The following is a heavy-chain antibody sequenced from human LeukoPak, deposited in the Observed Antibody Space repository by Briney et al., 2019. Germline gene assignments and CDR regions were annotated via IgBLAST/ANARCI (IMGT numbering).Heavy chain of an antibody. D-gene: IGHD3-10*01. V-gene: IGHV1-2*02. CDR2: INPNSGGT. CDR3: GRDRGDRKGFDI. CDR1: GYTFIGYY. Sequence: ASVKVSCKASGYTFIGYYMHWVRQAPGQGLEWMGWINPNSGGTNYAQKFQGRVTMTRDTSITTAYMELSWLRSDDTAVYYCGRDRGDRKGFDIWGQGTMATVSS. J-gene: IGHJ3*02.